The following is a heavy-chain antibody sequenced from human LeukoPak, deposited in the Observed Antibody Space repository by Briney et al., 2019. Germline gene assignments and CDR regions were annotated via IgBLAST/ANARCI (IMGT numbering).Heavy chain of an antibody. Sequence: PGGSLRLSCAASGFTFSPYCMAWVRQAPGKGLEWVANMNQDGSEIYHVDSVKGRFTISRDNAKNSLYLQMDSLRAEDTAVYYCTRGRGDYWGQGTLVTVSS. CDR2: MNQDGSEI. V-gene: IGHV3-7*01. CDR3: TRGRGDY. CDR1: GFTFSPYC. J-gene: IGHJ4*02.